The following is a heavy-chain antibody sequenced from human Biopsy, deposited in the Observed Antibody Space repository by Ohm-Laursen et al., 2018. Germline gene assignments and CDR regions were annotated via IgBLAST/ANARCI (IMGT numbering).Heavy chain of an antibody. CDR3: AANINVWNVNY. J-gene: IGHJ4*02. Sequence: SVKVSCKVSGYTLTELSMHWVRQAPGKGLEWMGGFAPENGKTVYAQNFQARVSMTEDTSTDTAYMELRSLRSEDTVVYYCAANINVWNVNYWGQGTQVTVSS. V-gene: IGHV1-24*01. CDR2: FAPENGKT. D-gene: IGHD1-1*01. CDR1: GYTLTELS.